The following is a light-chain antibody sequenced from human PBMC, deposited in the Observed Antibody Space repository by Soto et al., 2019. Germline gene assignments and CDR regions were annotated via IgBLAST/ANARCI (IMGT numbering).Light chain of an antibody. V-gene: IGLV9-49*01. CDR1: RGYSNYK. CDR2: VGTGGIVG. CDR3: GADHGSGSDFVYV. J-gene: IGLJ1*01. Sequence: QSVLTQPPAASASLGASVTLTCTLSRGYSNYKVDWYQQRPGKGPRFVMRVGTGGIVGSKGDGIPDRFSVLGSGLNRDLTIKNIQEEDESDYHCGADHGSGSDFVYVFGTGTKVTVL.